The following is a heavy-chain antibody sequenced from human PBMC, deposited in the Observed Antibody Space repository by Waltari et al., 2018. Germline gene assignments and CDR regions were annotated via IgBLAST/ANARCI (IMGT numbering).Heavy chain of an antibody. CDR3: ARLRYDYYYGMDV. Sequence: QVQLQESGPGLVKPSQTLSLTCTVSGGSISSGSYYWSWIRQPAGKGLEWIGRIYTSGSTNYHPCLKSRLTISVDTSKNQFSLKLSSVTAADTAVYYCARLRYDYYYGMDVWGQGTTVTVSS. CDR1: GGSISSGSYY. V-gene: IGHV4-61*02. CDR2: IYTSGST. J-gene: IGHJ6*02. D-gene: IGHD3-10*01.